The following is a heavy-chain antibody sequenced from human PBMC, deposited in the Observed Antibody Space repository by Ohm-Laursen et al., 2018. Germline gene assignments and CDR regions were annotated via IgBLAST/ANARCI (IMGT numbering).Heavy chain of an antibody. J-gene: IGHJ4*02. CDR1: GFTVSSNY. CDR2: IYSGGNT. Sequence: SLRLSCTATGFTVSSNYMGWVRQAPGKGLEWVSVIYSGGNTYYADSVKGRFTISRDNSKNTLYLQMNSLRAEDTAVYYCARVRLHPEEYYFDYWGQGTLVTVSS. CDR3: ARVRLHPEEYYFDY. V-gene: IGHV3-53*01. D-gene: IGHD3-10*01.